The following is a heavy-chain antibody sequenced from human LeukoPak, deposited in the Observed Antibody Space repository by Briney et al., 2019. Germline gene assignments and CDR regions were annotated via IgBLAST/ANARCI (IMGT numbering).Heavy chain of an antibody. CDR1: GFTFSDYY. Sequence: KAGGSLRLSCAASGFTFSDYYMSWIRQAPGKGPEWVSYISSSDSSIYYADSVKGRFTISRDNTKNSLYLQMNSLRAEDTATYYCARILEGYHYYMDVWGKGTTVTVSS. V-gene: IGHV3-11*04. J-gene: IGHJ6*03. CDR2: ISSSDSSI. CDR3: ARILEGYHYYMDV.